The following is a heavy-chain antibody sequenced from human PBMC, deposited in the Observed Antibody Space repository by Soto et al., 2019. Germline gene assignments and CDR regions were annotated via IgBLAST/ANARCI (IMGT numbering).Heavy chain of an antibody. Sequence: GGSLRLSCAASGFTFSSYGMHWVRQAPGKGLEWVAVIWYDGSNKYYADSVKGRFTISRDNSKNTLYLQMNSLRAEDTAVYYCAREVVPYRSGWYKAFDIWGQGTTGTVSS. D-gene: IGHD6-19*01. V-gene: IGHV3-33*01. CDR2: IWYDGSNK. CDR1: GFTFSSYG. CDR3: AREVVPYRSGWYKAFDI. J-gene: IGHJ3*02.